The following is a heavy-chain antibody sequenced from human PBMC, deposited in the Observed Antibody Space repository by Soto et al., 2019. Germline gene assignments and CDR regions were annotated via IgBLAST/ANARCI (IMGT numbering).Heavy chain of an antibody. J-gene: IGHJ5*02. Sequence: QVLESGGGVVQPGRPLTLSCSASGFSLNHYGVSWVRQAPGKGLEWIATFSYTDSQQSFADSVRGRFSMSRDTSKNILFLHMTSLRVDDTAVYYCARSQLAVFFDDWGPGTLVSVSS. V-gene: IGHV3-33*01. CDR2: FSYTDSQQ. D-gene: IGHD6-19*01. CDR3: ARSQLAVFFDD. CDR1: GFSLNHYG.